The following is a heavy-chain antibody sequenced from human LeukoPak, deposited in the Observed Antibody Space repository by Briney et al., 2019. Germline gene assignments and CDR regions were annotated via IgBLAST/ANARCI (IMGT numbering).Heavy chain of an antibody. V-gene: IGHV4-59*11. CDR3: ARHSAHASTNDAFDI. J-gene: IGHJ3*02. CDR2: MYHSGST. Sequence: PSETLSLTCTVSGGSISSHYWSWIRQPPGKGLEWIGYMYHSGSTNYNPSLKSRDTISVDTSKNQFSLKLSSVTAADTAVYYCARHSAHASTNDAFDIWGQGTMVTVPS. CDR1: GGSISSHY. D-gene: IGHD2-2*01.